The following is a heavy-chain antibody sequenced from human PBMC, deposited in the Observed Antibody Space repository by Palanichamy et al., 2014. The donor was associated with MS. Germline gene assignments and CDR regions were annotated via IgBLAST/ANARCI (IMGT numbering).Heavy chain of an antibody. CDR3: ARDIGPVPGDYYYGLDV. CDR1: GYTFSSYG. V-gene: IGHV1-18*04. J-gene: IGHJ6*02. D-gene: IGHD3-10*01. Sequence: QVQLVQSGAEVKEPGASVRVSCKASGYTFSSYGISWARQAPGQGLEWMGWISTYNGNTKYAQKFQDRVTMTTDTSTTTAHMDLWSLRSDDSAVYFCARDIGPVPGDYYYGLDVWGQRTTVTVSS. CDR2: ISTYNGNT.